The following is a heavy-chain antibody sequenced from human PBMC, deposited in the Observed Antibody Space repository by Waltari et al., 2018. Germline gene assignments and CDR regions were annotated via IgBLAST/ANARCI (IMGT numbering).Heavy chain of an antibody. CDR2: IWYDGINK. J-gene: IGHJ5*02. D-gene: IGHD5-12*01. V-gene: IGHV3-30*18. CDR3: AKDPRMATIASGNWLDP. Sequence: QVQLVESGGGVVQPGRSLRLSCAASGFIFSNYGMHWVRQAPGKGLEWVALIWYDGINKYYADSVKGRFTISRDNSKNTLYLQMNSLRAEDSAVYYCAKDPRMATIASGNWLDPWGQGTLVTVSS. CDR1: GFIFSNYG.